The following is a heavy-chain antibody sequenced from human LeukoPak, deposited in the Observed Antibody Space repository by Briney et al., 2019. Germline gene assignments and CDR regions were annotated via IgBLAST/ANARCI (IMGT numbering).Heavy chain of an antibody. V-gene: IGHV1-2*02. Sequence: ASVKVSCKASGYTFTGYYMHWVRQAPGQGLEWMGWINPNSGGTNYAQKFQGRVTMTRDTSISTAYMELSRLRSDDTAVYYCARGQVAEPFDWFDPWGQGTLVTVSS. CDR1: GYTFTGYY. D-gene: IGHD2-15*01. CDR2: INPNSGGT. CDR3: ARGQVAEPFDWFDP. J-gene: IGHJ5*02.